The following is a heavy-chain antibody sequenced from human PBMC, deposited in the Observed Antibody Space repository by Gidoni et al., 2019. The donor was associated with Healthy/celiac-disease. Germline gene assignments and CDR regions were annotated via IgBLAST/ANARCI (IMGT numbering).Heavy chain of an antibody. Sequence: RGSISSYYWRWIRQHAAKGLEWIGRIYTSVRPNYNPSLKSRVIMSVDTSKNQFSLKLSSVTAADTAVYYCARVDSGYDSAFDIWGQGTMVTVSS. D-gene: IGHD5-12*01. J-gene: IGHJ3*02. V-gene: IGHV4-4*07. CDR1: RGSISSYY. CDR2: IYTSVRP. CDR3: ARVDSGYDSAFDI.